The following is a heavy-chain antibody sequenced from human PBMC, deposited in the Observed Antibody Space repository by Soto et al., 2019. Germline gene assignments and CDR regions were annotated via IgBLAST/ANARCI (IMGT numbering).Heavy chain of an antibody. CDR2: IYYSGGT. D-gene: IGHD6-13*01. V-gene: IGHV4-59*01. J-gene: IGHJ4*02. CDR1: GGSISSYY. CDR3: AREMGSSSCFDY. Sequence: PSETLSLTCTVSGGSISSYYWNWIRQPPGKGLEWIGYIYYSGGTNYNPSLKSRVTISVDTSKNQFSLKLSSVTAADTAVYYCAREMGSSSCFDYWGQGTLVTVSS.